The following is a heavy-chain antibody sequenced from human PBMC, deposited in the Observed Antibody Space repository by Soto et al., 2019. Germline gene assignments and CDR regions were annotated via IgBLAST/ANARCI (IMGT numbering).Heavy chain of an antibody. CDR2: LFYGGTT. Sequence: QVQLQESGPGLVKPSDTLSLTCSVSGGSISGYYWTRIRQPPGKGLEWVGSLFYGGTTDYNPSLKSRLTMSLDTSKNHFSLKLRSVTAAHTAVYYCARHGGPAPVYWGQGTLVTASS. V-gene: IGHV4-39*01. D-gene: IGHD3-16*01. J-gene: IGHJ4*02. CDR1: GGSISGYY. CDR3: ARHGGPAPVY.